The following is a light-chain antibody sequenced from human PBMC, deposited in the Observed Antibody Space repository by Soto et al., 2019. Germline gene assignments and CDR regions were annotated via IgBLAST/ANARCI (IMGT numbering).Light chain of an antibody. V-gene: IGLV1-47*01. CDR1: NSRGGSSY. J-gene: IGLJ1*01. CDR2: RND. Sequence: QSALPQPPSASGAPGQRVTISCSTSNSRGGSSYVYWYQQLPGTGPKLLIGRNDQRPSGVPGRFSGSRSGPSASLAISGPRSEDEADYYCAKWEDRLRVYGFGTGTKVTVL. CDR3: AKWEDRLRVYG.